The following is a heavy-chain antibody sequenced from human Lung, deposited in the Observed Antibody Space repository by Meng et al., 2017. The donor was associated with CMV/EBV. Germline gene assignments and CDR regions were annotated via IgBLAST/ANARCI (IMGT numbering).Heavy chain of an antibody. Sequence: GESLKISCAASEFTFSHYAMYWVRQAPGKGLDWVAIISYDGWSTYYADSVKGRFTISRDNSKNTLFLQMNSLRAEDTAVYYCASARGGDKNKFYYYYYGMDVWGQGTTVTVSS. D-gene: IGHD1/OR15-1a*01. J-gene: IGHJ6*02. V-gene: IGHV3-30*04. CDR2: ISYDGWST. CDR1: EFTFSHYA. CDR3: ASARGGDKNKFYYYYYGMDV.